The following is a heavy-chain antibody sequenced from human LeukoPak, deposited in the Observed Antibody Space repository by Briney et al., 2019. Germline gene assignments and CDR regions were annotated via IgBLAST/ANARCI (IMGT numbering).Heavy chain of an antibody. Sequence: PSETLSLTCTVSGGSISSYYWSWIRQPAGKGLEWIGRIYTSGSTNYNPSLKSRVTISVDKSKNQFSLKLSSATAADTAVYYCARERGGSGWSAYYYYYMDVWGKGTTVTVSS. V-gene: IGHV4-4*07. CDR3: ARERGGSGWSAYYYYYMDV. J-gene: IGHJ6*03. CDR2: IYTSGST. D-gene: IGHD6-19*01. CDR1: GGSISSYY.